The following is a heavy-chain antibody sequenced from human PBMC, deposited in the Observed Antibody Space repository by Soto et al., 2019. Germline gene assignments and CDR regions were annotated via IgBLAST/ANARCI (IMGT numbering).Heavy chain of an antibody. V-gene: IGHV4-59*01. Sequence: NPSETLSLTCNVSGGSISRYYWSWIRQPPGKGLEWIGYIHYSGSTKYNPSLKSRVTISVDTSKNQFSLKLTSVTAADTAVYFCARVPAVASTIPSLWFDPWRQGTLVTVSS. CDR2: IHYSGST. CDR1: GGSISRYY. CDR3: ARVPAVASTIPSLWFDP. D-gene: IGHD6-19*01. J-gene: IGHJ5*02.